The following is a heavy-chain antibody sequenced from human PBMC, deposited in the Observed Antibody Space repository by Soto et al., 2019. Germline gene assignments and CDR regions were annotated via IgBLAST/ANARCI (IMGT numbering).Heavy chain of an antibody. J-gene: IGHJ4*02. CDR2: IASKRYGGTT. D-gene: IGHD1-26*01. V-gene: IGHV3-15*04. Sequence: EVQLVESGGGLVKPGGSLRLSCIASGFTFSDAWMSWVRQTPGKGLEWVARIASKRYGGTTDYPAYVKGRFTISRDDSKNTLFLQMSGLTTEEPAVYYCSRHGSHYFYDYWGQGTQVTASS. CDR3: SRHGSHYFYDY. CDR1: GFTFSDAW.